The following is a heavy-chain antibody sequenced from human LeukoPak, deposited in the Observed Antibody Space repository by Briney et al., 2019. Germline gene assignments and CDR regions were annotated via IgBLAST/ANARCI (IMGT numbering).Heavy chain of an antibody. D-gene: IGHD3-16*01. CDR1: GGSVSSYY. J-gene: IGHJ5*02. V-gene: IGHV4-59*02. CDR2: IYYSGSGST. Sequence: KPSETLSLTCTVSGGSVSSYYWSWIRQPPGKGLEWIGYIYYSGSGSTNYNPSLKSRVTISVDTSKNQFSLKLSSVTAADTAVHYCARDSSPWGTGEFDPWGQGNLVTVSS. CDR3: ARDSSPWGTGEFDP.